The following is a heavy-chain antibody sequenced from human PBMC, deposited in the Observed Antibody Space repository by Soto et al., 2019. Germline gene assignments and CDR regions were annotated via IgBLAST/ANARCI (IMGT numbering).Heavy chain of an antibody. CDR1: GGSTSSGDYY. CDR2: IYYSGIT. D-gene: IGHD5-12*01. CDR3: ARQYGGYEYYFDY. J-gene: IGHJ4*02. V-gene: IGHV4-30-4*01. Sequence: QVQLQESGPGLVKPSETLSLTCTVSGGSTSSGDYYWSWIRQPPGKGLEWIGYIYYSGITYYIPSLKNRLTISQDTSKNQFSLKLRSVTASDTAVYDCARQYGGYEYYFDYWGQGTLVTVSS.